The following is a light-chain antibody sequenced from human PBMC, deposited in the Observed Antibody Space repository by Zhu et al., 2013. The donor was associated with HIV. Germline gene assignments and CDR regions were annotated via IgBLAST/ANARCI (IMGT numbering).Light chain of an antibody. CDR2: GAS. Sequence: EIVMTQSPATLSVSPGERATLSCRASQSISSNLAWYQQNPGQAPRLLIYGASTRATGIPARFSGSGSGTEFTLTISSPQSEDFAVYYCQQYNSWPTFGQGTKLEIK. J-gene: IGKJ2*01. CDR3: QQYNSWPT. CDR1: QSISSN. V-gene: IGKV3-15*01.